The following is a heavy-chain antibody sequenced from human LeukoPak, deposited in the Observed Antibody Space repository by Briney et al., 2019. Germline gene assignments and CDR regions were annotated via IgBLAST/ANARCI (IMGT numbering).Heavy chain of an antibody. D-gene: IGHD4-23*01. V-gene: IGHV4-34*01. CDR1: GGSFIGYH. J-gene: IGHJ4*02. Sequence: SETLSLTCAVYGGSFIGYHWNWIRQTPEKGLEWIGEINHRGHTNYNPSLESRVTISVDTSKNQFSLKLRSVTAAGTAVYYCARDPTTVVTLPYYFDFWGPGTLVTVSS. CDR2: INHRGHT. CDR3: ARDPTTVVTLPYYFDF.